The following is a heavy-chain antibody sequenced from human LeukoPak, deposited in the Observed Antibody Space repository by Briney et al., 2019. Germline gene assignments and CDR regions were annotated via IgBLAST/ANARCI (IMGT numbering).Heavy chain of an antibody. CDR1: GFSFSDYT. J-gene: IGHJ4*01. V-gene: IGHV3-21*03. CDR2: IESASNYI. CDR3: AREATSGWFYFDH. Sequence: GGSLRLSCVSSGFSFSDYTMNWFRQVPGEGLEWLSSIESASNYIYYADSVKGRFTLSRDNAKNSLFLQMDSLPAEDTAVYYCAREATSGWFYFDHWDQGTLVAV. D-gene: IGHD6-19*01.